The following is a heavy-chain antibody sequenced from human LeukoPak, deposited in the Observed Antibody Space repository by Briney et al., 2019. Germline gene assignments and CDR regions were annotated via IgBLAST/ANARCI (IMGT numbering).Heavy chain of an antibody. Sequence: SETLSLTCTVSGGSISSSSYYWSWIRQPPGQGLEWIGEINHSGSTNYNPSLKSRVTISVDTSKNQFSLKLSSVTAADTAVYYCARYCSGGSCSEIDAFDIWGQGTMVTVSS. V-gene: IGHV4-39*07. CDR1: GGSISSSSYY. D-gene: IGHD2-15*01. J-gene: IGHJ3*02. CDR2: INHSGST. CDR3: ARYCSGGSCSEIDAFDI.